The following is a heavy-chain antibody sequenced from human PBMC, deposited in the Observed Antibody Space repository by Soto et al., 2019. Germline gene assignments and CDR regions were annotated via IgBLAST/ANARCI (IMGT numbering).Heavy chain of an antibody. CDR2: ISAYNGNP. D-gene: IGHD6-13*01. J-gene: IGHJ4*02. Sequence: QVQLVQSGAEVKKPGASVKVSCKASGYTFTSYGISWVRQAPGQGLEWMGWISAYNGNPNYAQKLQGRVTMTTDTSTSTAYMGLGSLRSDDTAVYYCAGGFGSWYEVGGGDYWGQGTLVTVSS. CDR1: GYTFTSYG. V-gene: IGHV1-18*01. CDR3: AGGFGSWYEVGGGDY.